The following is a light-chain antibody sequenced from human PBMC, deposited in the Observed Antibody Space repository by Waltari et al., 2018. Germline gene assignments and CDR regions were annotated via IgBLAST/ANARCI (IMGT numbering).Light chain of an antibody. CDR3: QSADTTGTLHLV. CDR1: SFPKQL. CDR2: QDD. V-gene: IGLV3-25*03. Sequence: SFELTQPPSVSVSPGQTARIPCSGASFPKQLVYLHQQRPGQAPVVIIFQDDKWPCGVTERVSGSTSGTTATLTISGVQEEDEASYDCQSADTTGTLHLVYGGGTTLTVL. J-gene: IGLJ2*01.